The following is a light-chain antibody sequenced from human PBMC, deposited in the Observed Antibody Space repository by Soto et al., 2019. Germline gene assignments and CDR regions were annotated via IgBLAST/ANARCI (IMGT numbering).Light chain of an antibody. V-gene: IGKV3-20*01. CDR3: QRYGSSPIT. Sequence: EIVVTHSPSTLALSPVERATLSCRAIQSVSSYLAWYQQKPGQAPRLLIYDASNRATGIPDRFSGSGSGTDFTLTISRLEPEDFAVYYCQRYGSSPITFGQGTRL. CDR1: QSVSSY. CDR2: DAS. J-gene: IGKJ5*01.